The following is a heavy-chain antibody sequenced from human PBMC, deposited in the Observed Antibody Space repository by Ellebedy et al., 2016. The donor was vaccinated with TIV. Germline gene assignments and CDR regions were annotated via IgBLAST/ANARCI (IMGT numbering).Heavy chain of an antibody. Sequence: SGPTLVKPTQTLTLTCTFSGFSLSTSGMCVSWIRQPPGKALEWLALIYWDDDKRYSPSLKSRLTITKDTSKNQVVLTMTNMDPVDTATYYCAHIIVGATGNWYFDLWGRGTLVTVSS. D-gene: IGHD1-26*01. CDR2: IYWDDDK. V-gene: IGHV2-5*02. CDR1: GFSLSTSGMC. J-gene: IGHJ2*01. CDR3: AHIIVGATGNWYFDL.